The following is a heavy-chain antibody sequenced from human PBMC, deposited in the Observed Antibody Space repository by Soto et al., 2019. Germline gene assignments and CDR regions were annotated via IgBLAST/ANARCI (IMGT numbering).Heavy chain of an antibody. V-gene: IGHV4-4*07. Sequence: SETLSLTCTVSGGSIGRFYWNYIRQPAGKGLEWVGRIYTGGNTNYNPSLKSRVTMSVDTPKNKFSLKLNSVTAADTAVYYCARGKGMEENYFYYGLDIWGQGTTVTVSS. D-gene: IGHD1-1*01. CDR3: ARGKGMEENYFYYGLDI. J-gene: IGHJ6*02. CDR2: IYTGGNT. CDR1: GGSIGRFY.